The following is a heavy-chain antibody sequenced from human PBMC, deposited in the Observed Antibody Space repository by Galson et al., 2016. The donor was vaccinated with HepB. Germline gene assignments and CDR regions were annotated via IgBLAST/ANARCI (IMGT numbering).Heavy chain of an antibody. CDR2: FIGAGTI. CDR1: GFSVSSHY. D-gene: IGHD2-15*01. V-gene: IGHV3-53*01. CDR3: ARDRGFSFDL. J-gene: IGHJ4*02. Sequence: LRLSCAASGFSVSSHYMNWVRQAPGKGLEWVSLFIGAGTIYYADSVKGRFTTSRDNSGNTLYLQMSSLRAEDTAVYYCARDRGFSFDLWGQGTLVTVSS.